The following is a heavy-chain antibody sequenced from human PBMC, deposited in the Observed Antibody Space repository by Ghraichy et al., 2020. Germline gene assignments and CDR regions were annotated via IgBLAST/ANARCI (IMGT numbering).Heavy chain of an antibody. CDR1: GFTFSSYA. D-gene: IGHD1-20*01. Sequence: GESLNISCAASGFTFSSYAMSWVRQAPGKGLEWVSAISGSGGSTYYADSVKGRLTISRDNSKNTLYLQMNSLRAEDTAVYYCAKDSGGGSGITGIGKMLDAFDIWGQGTMVTVSS. V-gene: IGHV3-23*01. CDR2: ISGSGGST. CDR3: AKDSGGGSGITGIGKMLDAFDI. J-gene: IGHJ3*02.